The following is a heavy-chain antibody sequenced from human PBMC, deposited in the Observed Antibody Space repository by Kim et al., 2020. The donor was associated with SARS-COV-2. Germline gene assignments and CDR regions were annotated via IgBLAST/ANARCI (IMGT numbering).Heavy chain of an antibody. Sequence: GGSLRLSCAASGFTFSSYAMHWVRQAPGKGLEWVAVISYDGSNKYYADSVKGRFTISRDNSKNTLYLQMNSLRAEDTAVYYCARGWGYYYDSSGYSYWGQGTLVTVSS. V-gene: IGHV3-30*04. CDR1: GFTFSSYA. CDR2: ISYDGSNK. D-gene: IGHD3-22*01. CDR3: ARGWGYYYDSSGYSY. J-gene: IGHJ4*02.